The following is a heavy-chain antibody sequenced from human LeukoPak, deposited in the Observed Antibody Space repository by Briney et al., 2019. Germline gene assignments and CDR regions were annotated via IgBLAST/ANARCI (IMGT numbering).Heavy chain of an antibody. CDR1: GFTFTDYW. J-gene: IGHJ4*02. Sequence: GGSLRLSCTASGFTFTDYWMTWVRQVPGKGLEWVANIKNDGSKKYYADSVEGRFTISRDNAKFLLYLQMDGLRADDTAVYYCVWGHYGDYTGQGTLVTVST. V-gene: IGHV3-7*04. CDR2: IKNDGSKK. CDR3: VWGHYGDY.